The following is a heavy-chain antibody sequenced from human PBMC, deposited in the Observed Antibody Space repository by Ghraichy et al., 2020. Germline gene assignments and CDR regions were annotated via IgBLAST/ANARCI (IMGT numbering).Heavy chain of an antibody. J-gene: IGHJ4*02. CDR1: GFTFSSYS. D-gene: IGHD5-12*01. CDR2: ISRSTTYI. V-gene: IGHV3-21*01. Sequence: GESLNISCAASGFTFSSYSMKWVRQAPGKGLEWVASISRSTTYIYYADSVKGRFTVSRDNAKNSLYLQMNSLRAEDTAVYYCARGGGDGGYDFVDYWGQGTLVTVSS. CDR3: ARGGGDGGYDFVDY.